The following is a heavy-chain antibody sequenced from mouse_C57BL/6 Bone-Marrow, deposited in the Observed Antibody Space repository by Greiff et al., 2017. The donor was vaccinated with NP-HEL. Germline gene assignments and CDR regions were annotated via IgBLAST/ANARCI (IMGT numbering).Heavy chain of an antibody. V-gene: IGHV1-55*01. CDR1: GYSFTSYW. D-gene: IGHD1-3*01. Sequence: VQLQQPGAELVKPGASVKMSCKASGYSFTSYWITWVKQRPGQGLEWIGDIYPGSGSTNYNEKFKSKATLTVDTSSSTAYMQLGSLTSGGSAVYYCARLEGTTWFAYRGQGTLVTVSA. CDR3: ARLEGTTWFAY. J-gene: IGHJ3*01. CDR2: IYPGSGST.